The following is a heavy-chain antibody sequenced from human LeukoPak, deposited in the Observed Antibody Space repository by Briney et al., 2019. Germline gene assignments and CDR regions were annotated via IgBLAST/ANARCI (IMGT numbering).Heavy chain of an antibody. CDR3: TEGEYYYEGD. V-gene: IGHV3-73*01. J-gene: IGHJ4*02. D-gene: IGHD3-22*01. Sequence: GGSLRLSCAASGFTFSASAMHWVRQASGKGLEWVGLIRSKAYNYATAYAASVKGRFTISRDNSKNTAYLQMDNLKTEDTAVYHCTEGEYYYEGDWGQGTLVTVSS. CDR1: GFTFSASA. CDR2: IRSKAYNYAT.